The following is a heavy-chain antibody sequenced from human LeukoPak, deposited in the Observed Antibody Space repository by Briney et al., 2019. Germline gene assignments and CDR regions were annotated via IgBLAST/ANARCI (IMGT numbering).Heavy chain of an antibody. D-gene: IGHD3-22*01. CDR2: INHSGGT. J-gene: IGHJ4*02. CDR3: ARRTSYVTSGYHYVDS. Sequence: PSETLSLTCAVYGGSFIGYDWTWIRPPPGKGLEWVGEINHSGGTNYNPSLKSRVTISVDTSKNQFSLKLSSVTAADTAVYYCARRTSYVTSGYHYVDSWGQGTLVTVSS. V-gene: IGHV4-34*01. CDR1: GGSFIGYD.